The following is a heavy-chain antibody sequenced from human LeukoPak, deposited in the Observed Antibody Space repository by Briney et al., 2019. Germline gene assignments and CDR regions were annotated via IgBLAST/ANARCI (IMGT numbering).Heavy chain of an antibody. J-gene: IGHJ4*02. CDR1: GGSISSYY. Sequence: SETLSLTCTVSGGSISSYYWSWIRQPPGKGLEWIGYIYYSGSTNYNPSLKSRVTISVDTSKNQFSLKLSSVTAADTAVYYCARGPSNCSSTSCYSGTTGAFDYWGQGTLVTVSS. CDR3: ARGPSNCSSTSCYSGTTGAFDY. D-gene: IGHD2-2*01. V-gene: IGHV4-59*12. CDR2: IYYSGST.